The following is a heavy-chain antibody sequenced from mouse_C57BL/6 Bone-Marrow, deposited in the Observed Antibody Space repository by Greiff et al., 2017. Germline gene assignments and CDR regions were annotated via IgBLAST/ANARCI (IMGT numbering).Heavy chain of an antibody. D-gene: IGHD1-1*01. V-gene: IGHV1-5*01. CDR2: IYPGNRDT. CDR1: GYTFTSYW. CDR3: TRPAGSSLFGY. J-gene: IGHJ2*01. Sequence: VQLQQSGTVLARPGASVKMSCKTSGYTFTSYWMHWVKQRPGQGLEWIGAIYPGNRDTSYNQKFKGKAKLTAVTSASSAYVELSSLTNEDSAVYYCTRPAGSSLFGYWGQGTTLTVSS.